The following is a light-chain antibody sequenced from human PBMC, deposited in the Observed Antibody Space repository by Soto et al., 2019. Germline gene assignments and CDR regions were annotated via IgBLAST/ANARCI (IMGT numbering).Light chain of an antibody. J-gene: IGKJ4*01. CDR1: QTVSTYY. Sequence: EIVLTQSPGTLSLSPGERATLSCRASQTVSTYYLAWFQHKPGQAPRLLIYAASSRATGIPDRFSGSGSGTDFTLTINRLEPEDFAVYFCQQYSDSPLTFGGGTKVEIK. V-gene: IGKV3-20*01. CDR3: QQYSDSPLT. CDR2: AAS.